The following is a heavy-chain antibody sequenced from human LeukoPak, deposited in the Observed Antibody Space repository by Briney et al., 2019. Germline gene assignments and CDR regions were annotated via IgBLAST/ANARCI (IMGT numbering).Heavy chain of an antibody. CDR3: AGTYSGSYRGAFDI. CDR1: GYSFTSYW. CDR2: IYPGDSDT. V-gene: IGHV5-51*01. Sequence: RGESLKISCKGSGYSFTSYWIGWVRQMPGKGLEWMGIIYPGDSDTRYSPSFQGQVTISADKSIGTAYLQWSSLKAPDTAMYYCAGTYSGSYRGAFDIWGQGTMVTVSS. J-gene: IGHJ3*02. D-gene: IGHD1-26*01.